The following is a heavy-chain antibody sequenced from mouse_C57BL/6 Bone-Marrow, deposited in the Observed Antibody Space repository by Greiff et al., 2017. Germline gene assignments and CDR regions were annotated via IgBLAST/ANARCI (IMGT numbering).Heavy chain of an antibody. V-gene: IGHV1-39*01. D-gene: IGHD1-1*01. CDR3: ARITTVVSPSMDY. J-gene: IGHJ4*01. CDR1: GYSFTDYN. Sequence: VHVKQSGPELVKPGASVKISCKASGYSFTDYNMNWVKQSNGKSLEWIGVINPNYGTTSYNQKFKGKATLTVDQSSSTAYMQLNSLTSEDSAVYYCARITTVVSPSMDYWGQGTSVTVSS. CDR2: INPNYGTT.